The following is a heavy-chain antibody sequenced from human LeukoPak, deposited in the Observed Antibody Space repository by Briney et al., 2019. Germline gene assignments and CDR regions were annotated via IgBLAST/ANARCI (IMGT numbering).Heavy chain of an antibody. CDR3: AKERGISYTYEFDY. D-gene: IGHD3-16*01. Sequence: GGSLRLSCAASGFTFANYAMTWVRQAPGKGLDWVSLISGSGSNTYYTDSVQGGFTISRDNSRNTLYLQMSSLRAEDTAIYYCAKERGISYTYEFDYWGQGALVTVSS. CDR1: GFTFANYA. J-gene: IGHJ4*02. V-gene: IGHV3-23*01. CDR2: ISGSGSNT.